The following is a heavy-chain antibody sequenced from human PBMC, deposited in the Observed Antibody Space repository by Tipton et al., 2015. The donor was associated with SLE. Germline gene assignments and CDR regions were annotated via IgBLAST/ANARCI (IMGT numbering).Heavy chain of an antibody. CDR1: GYSISSGYY. J-gene: IGHJ5*02. V-gene: IGHV4-38-2*02. CDR3: ARAQRLVRWFDP. Sequence: LRLSCTVSGYSISSGYYWGWIRQPPGKGLEWIGSIYHSGSTYYNPSLKSRVTISVDTSKKQFSLKVSSVTAADTAVYYCARAQRLVRWFDPWGQGTLVTVSS. D-gene: IGHD6-13*01. CDR2: IYHSGST.